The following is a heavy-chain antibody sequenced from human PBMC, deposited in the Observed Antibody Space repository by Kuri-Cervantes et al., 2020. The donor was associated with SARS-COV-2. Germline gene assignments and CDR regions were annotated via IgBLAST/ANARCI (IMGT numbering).Heavy chain of an antibody. D-gene: IGHD3-10*01. V-gene: IGHV4-34*01. CDR1: GGTFSGYY. CDR2: INHSGCT. Sequence: ESLKIPCAVHGGTFSGYYWRRVRQPPGKGLEWNGEINHSGCTNYNPSLKSRVTISVDTSKKQFSLELSSVTAADTAVYYCARGCILLWFGGAPPDYQGQGTLVTVSS. J-gene: IGHJ4*02. CDR3: ARGCILLWFGGAPPDY.